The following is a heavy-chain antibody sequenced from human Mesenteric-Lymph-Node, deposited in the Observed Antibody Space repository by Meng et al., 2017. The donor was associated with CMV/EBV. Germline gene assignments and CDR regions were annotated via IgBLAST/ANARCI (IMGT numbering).Heavy chain of an antibody. CDR1: TFNENA. CDR2: ISGSGSNT. Sequence: TFNENAMSWVRQVPGEGLEWVSGISGSGSNTYYADSVKGRFTISRDNSKNTLFLHMNSLRVDDTAVYYCARGLTLGGQYYPAAYFDNWGQGTLVTVSS. CDR3: ARGLTLGGQYYPAAYFDN. D-gene: IGHD3-10*01. V-gene: IGHV3-23*01. J-gene: IGHJ4*02.